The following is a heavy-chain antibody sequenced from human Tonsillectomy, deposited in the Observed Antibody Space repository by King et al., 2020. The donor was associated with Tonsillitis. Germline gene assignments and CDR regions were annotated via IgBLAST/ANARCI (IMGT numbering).Heavy chain of an antibody. Sequence: VQLVESGGGLVQPGGSLRLSCAASGFTFSSFAMTWVRQAPGKGLEWVSSISDSAGGTYYADSVNGRFTISRDNSKNTLYLQMNGLRAEDTAVYYCANLLRSGYHLYYMDVWGKGTTVTVSS. V-gene: IGHV3-23*04. CDR2: ISDSAGGT. CDR3: ANLLRSGYHLYYMDV. J-gene: IGHJ6*03. CDR1: GFTFSSFA. D-gene: IGHD6-25*01.